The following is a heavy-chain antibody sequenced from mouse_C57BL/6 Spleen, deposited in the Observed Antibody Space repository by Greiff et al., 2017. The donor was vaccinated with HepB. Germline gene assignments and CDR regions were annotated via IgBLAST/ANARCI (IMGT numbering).Heavy chain of an antibody. CDR3: ARSHYDVFDY. CDR1: GYAFSSSW. J-gene: IGHJ2*01. D-gene: IGHD1-1*01. V-gene: IGHV1-82*01. Sequence: VQLQQSGPELVKPGASVKIYCKASGYAFSSSWMNWVKQRPGKGLEWIGRIYTGDGDTNYNGKFTGKATLTADKSSSTAYMQIISSTSEDSAVDFCARSHYDVFDYWGQGTTLTVSS. CDR2: IYTGDGDT.